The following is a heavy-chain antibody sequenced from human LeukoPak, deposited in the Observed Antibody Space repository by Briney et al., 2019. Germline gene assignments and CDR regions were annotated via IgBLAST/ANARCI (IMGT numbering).Heavy chain of an antibody. D-gene: IGHD6-19*01. CDR3: ARGIAVAGPPFDC. J-gene: IGHJ4*02. V-gene: IGHV3-23*01. CDR1: GFTFSSYA. CDR2: ISGSGGST. Sequence: AGGSLRLSCAASGFTFSSYAMSWVRQAPGKGLEWVSAISGSGGSTYYADSVKGRFTISRDNSKNTLYLQMNSLRAEDTAVYYCARGIAVAGPPFDCWGQGALVTVSS.